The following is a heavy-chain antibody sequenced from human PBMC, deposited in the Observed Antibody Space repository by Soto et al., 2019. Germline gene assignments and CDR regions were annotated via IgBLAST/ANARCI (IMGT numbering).Heavy chain of an antibody. J-gene: IGHJ4*02. CDR3: AKVRLGYSYGITFDY. CDR2: ISGSGGST. D-gene: IGHD5-18*01. Sequence: SLRLSCAASGFPFSSYAMSWVRQAPGKGLEWVSAISGSGGSTYYADSVKGRFTISRDNSKNTLYLQMNSLRAEDTAVYYCAKVRLGYSYGITFDYWGQGTLVTVAS. CDR1: GFPFSSYA. V-gene: IGHV3-23*01.